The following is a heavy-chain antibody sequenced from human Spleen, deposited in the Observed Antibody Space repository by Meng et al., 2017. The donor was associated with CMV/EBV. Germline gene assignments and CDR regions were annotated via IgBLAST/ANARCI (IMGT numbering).Heavy chain of an antibody. CDR2: ISSSSQTI. Sequence: GGSLRLSCAASEFPSSDFSMNWVRRAPGKRPEWVSYISSSSQTIYYADSVKGRFTISRDDAENSLYLQMNSRRDEDTAMYYCAKTPFPFCSSTNCYSHYIFVLWGRGTLVTVSS. V-gene: IGHV3-48*02. CDR1: EFPSSDFS. J-gene: IGHJ2*01. CDR3: AKTPFPFCSSTNCYSHYIFVL. D-gene: IGHD2-2*01.